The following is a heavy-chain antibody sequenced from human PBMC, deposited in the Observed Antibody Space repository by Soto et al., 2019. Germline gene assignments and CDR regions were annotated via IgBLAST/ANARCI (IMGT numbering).Heavy chain of an antibody. V-gene: IGHV3-23*01. CDR3: AKGVDVLTGGIDY. J-gene: IGHJ4*02. Sequence: GGSLRLSCAASGFTFSSYAMGWVRQAPGKGLEWVSAISGSGGSTYYADSVKGRFTISRDNSKNTLYLQMNSLRAEDTAVYYCAKGVDVLTGGIDYWGQGTLVTVSS. D-gene: IGHD3-9*01. CDR1: GFTFSSYA. CDR2: ISGSGGST.